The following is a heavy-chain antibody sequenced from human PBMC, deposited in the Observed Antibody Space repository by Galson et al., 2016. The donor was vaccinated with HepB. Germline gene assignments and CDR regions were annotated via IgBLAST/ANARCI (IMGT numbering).Heavy chain of an antibody. D-gene: IGHD5-18*01. CDR1: GVSISGYY. CDR2: IYNNGRT. Sequence: SETLSLTCTVSGVSISGYYWSWIRQSPGKGLEWIGYIYNNGRTNYNPSLKSRVTISVDTSKNQFSLNLSSVTAAATAVYYCSRGAGSPYGHRLRWFDPWGQGTLVTVSS. J-gene: IGHJ5*02. V-gene: IGHV4-59*01. CDR3: SRGAGSPYGHRLRWFDP.